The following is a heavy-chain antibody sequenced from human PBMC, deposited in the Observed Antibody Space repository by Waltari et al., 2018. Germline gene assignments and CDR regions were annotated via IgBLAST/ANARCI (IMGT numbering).Heavy chain of an antibody. CDR2: ISSSSSTI. J-gene: IGHJ4*02. D-gene: IGHD4-17*01. CDR3: ARVLTTVGYYFDY. V-gene: IGHV3-48*04. CDR1: GFTFSSYS. Sequence: EVQLVESGGGLVQPGGSLRLSCAASGFTFSSYSMNWVRQAPGKGLEWVSYISSSSSTIYYADSVKGRFTISRDNAKNSLYLQMNSLRAEDTAVYYCARVLTTVGYYFDYWGQGTLVTVSS.